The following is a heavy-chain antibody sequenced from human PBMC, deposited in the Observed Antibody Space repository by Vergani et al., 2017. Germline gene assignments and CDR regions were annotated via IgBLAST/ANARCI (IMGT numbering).Heavy chain of an antibody. V-gene: IGHV4-39*01. CDR2: IYYSGST. D-gene: IGHD3-22*01. J-gene: IGHJ2*01. Sequence: QLQLQESGPGLVKPSETLSLTCTVSGGSISSSSYYWGWIRQPPGKGLEWIGSIYYSGSTYYNPSLKSRVTISVDTSNHQFSLKLSSVTAADTAVYYCASAYCSGGSCRRTYYYDSSGYSHSRYFDLWGRGTLVTVSS. CDR3: ASAYCSGGSCRRTYYYDSSGYSHSRYFDL. CDR1: GGSISSSSYY.